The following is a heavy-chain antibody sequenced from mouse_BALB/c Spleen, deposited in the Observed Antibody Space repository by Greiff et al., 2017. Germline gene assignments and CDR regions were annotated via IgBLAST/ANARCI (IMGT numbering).Heavy chain of an antibody. CDR1: GYSFTSYW. V-gene: IGHV1-5*01. CDR3: TRGTYGYGNYAMDY. Sequence: EVQVVESGTVLARPGASVKMSCKASGYSFTSYWMHWVKQRPGQGLEWIGAIYPGNSDTSYNQKFKGKAKLTAVTSASTAYMELSSLTNEDSAVYYCTRGTYGYGNYAMDYWGQGTSVTVSS. CDR2: IYPGNSDT. D-gene: IGHD2-10*02. J-gene: IGHJ4*01.